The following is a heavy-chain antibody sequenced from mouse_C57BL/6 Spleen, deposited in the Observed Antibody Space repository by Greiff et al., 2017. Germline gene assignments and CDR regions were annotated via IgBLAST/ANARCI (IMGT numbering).Heavy chain of an antibody. J-gene: IGHJ2*01. CDR2: ISSGGSYT. D-gene: IGHD1-1*01. CDR1: GFTFSSYG. V-gene: IGHV5-6*01. Sequence: EVQLQQSGGDLVKPGGSLKLSCAASGFTFSSYGMSWVRQTPDKRLEWVATISSGGSYTYYPDSVKGRFTISRDNAKNTLYLQMSSLKSEDTAMYYCARHSDYYGSSYHYFDYWGQGTTLTVSS. CDR3: ARHSDYYGSSYHYFDY.